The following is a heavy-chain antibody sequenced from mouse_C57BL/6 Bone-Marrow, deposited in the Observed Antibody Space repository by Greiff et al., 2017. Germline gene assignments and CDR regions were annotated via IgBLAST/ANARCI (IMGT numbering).Heavy chain of an antibody. CDR2: IDPENGDT. J-gene: IGHJ2*01. CDR3: TTSYYEDYFDY. CDR1: GFNIKDDY. D-gene: IGHD1-1*01. Sequence: VQLQQSGAELVRPGASVKLSCTASGFNIKDDYMHWVKQRPEQGLEWIGWIDPENGDTEYASKFQGKATITADTSSNTAYLQLSSLTSADTAVYYCTTSYYEDYFDYWGQGTTLTVSS. V-gene: IGHV14-4*01.